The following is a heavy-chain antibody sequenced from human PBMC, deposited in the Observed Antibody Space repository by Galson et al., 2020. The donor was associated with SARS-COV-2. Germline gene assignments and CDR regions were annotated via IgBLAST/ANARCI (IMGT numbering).Heavy chain of an antibody. J-gene: IGHJ4*02. V-gene: IGHV3-48*03. CDR1: GFTFSSYE. Sequence: GGSLRLSCAASGFTFSSYEMNWVRQAPGKGLEWVSYISSSCSTIYYADSVKGRFTISRDNAKNSLSLQMNSLRAEDTALYYCARGLDYWGQGTLVTVSS. CDR2: ISSSCSTI. CDR3: ARGLDY.